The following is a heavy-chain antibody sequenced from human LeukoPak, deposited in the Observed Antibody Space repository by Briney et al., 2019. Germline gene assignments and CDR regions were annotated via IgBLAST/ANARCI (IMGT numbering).Heavy chain of an antibody. J-gene: IGHJ3*02. CDR1: GFTFSSYS. CDR3: AKLEEVDAFDI. Sequence: GGSLRLSCAASGFTFSSYSMNWVRQAPGKGLEWVSSISSSSSYIYYGDSVKGRFTISRDNAKNSLYLQMNSLRVEDTAVYYCAKLEEVDAFDIWGQGTMVTVSS. D-gene: IGHD3-3*01. V-gene: IGHV3-21*01. CDR2: ISSSSSYI.